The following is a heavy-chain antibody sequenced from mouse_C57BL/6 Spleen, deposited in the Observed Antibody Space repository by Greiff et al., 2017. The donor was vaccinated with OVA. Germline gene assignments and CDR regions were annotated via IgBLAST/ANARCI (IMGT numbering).Heavy chain of an antibody. D-gene: IGHD1-1*01. CDR2: INPNNGGT. Sequence: VQLKESGPELVKPGASVKMSCKASGYTFTDYNMHWVKQSHGKSLEWIGYINPNNGGTSYNQKFKGKATLTVNKSSSTAYMELRSLTSEESAVYYCAPYYGSSYRYWGQGTTLTVSS. V-gene: IGHV1-22*01. CDR1: GYTFTDYN. CDR3: APYYGSSYRY. J-gene: IGHJ2*01.